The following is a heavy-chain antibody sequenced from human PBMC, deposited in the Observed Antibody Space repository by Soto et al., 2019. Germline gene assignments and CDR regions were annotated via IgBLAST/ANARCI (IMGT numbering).Heavy chain of an antibody. J-gene: IGHJ4*02. CDR3: ARDLSFDMVRGVNCDY. Sequence: QVQLVESGAEVKKPGASVKVSCKASGYTCTSYGISWVRQAPGQGLEWMGWISAYNGNTNYAQKLQGRVTMTTDTSTSTAYMELRSLISDDSAVYYCARDLSFDMVRGVNCDYWGQGTLVTVSS. D-gene: IGHD3-10*01. CDR1: GYTCTSYG. V-gene: IGHV1-18*04. CDR2: ISAYNGNT.